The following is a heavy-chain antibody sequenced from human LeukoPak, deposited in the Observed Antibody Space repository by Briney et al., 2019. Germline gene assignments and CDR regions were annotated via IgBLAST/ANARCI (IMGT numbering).Heavy chain of an antibody. D-gene: IGHD3-22*01. J-gene: IGHJ4*02. CDR2: MNPNSGNT. CDR3: ARGFSIYYYDSSGLDY. V-gene: IGHV1-8*02. CDR1: GYTFTNYD. Sequence: ASVKVSCKASGYTFTNYDVNWVRQATGQGLEWMGWMNPNSGNTGYAQKFQGRVTMTRNTSISTAYMELSSLRSEDTAVYYCARGFSIYYYDSSGLDYWGQGTLVTVSS.